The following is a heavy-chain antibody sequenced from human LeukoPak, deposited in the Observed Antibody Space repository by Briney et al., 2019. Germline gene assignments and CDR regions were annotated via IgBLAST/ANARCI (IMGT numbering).Heavy chain of an antibody. J-gene: IGHJ6*02. CDR2: ISWDSGSI. CDR1: GFTFSSYG. CDR3: AKGPGGGIDYYYGMDV. V-gene: IGHV3-9*01. D-gene: IGHD3-16*01. Sequence: QPGGSLRLSCAASGFTFSSYGMHWVRKAPGKGLEWVSGISWDSGSIGYADSVKGRFTISRDNAKNSLYVQMNSLRAEDTALYYCAKGPGGGIDYYYGMDVWGQGTTVTVSS.